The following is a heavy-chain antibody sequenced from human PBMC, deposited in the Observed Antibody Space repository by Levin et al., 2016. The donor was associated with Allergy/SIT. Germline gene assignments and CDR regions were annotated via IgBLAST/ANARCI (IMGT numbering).Heavy chain of an antibody. CDR3: AKEMTTVTHDAMDV. D-gene: IGHD4-17*01. CDR2: IRNKGNSYTT. J-gene: IGHJ4*02. Sequence: GESLKISCAASGFTFSSYSMNWVRQAPGKGLEWVGLIRNKGNSYTTEYAASVKGRFTISRDDSKNSLYLQMNSLRAEDTALYYCAKEMTTVTHDAMDVWGQGTLVTVSS. CDR1: GFTFSSYS. V-gene: IGHV3-72*01.